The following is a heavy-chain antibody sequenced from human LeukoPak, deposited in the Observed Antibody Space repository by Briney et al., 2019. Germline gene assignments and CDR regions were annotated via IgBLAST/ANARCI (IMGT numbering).Heavy chain of an antibody. V-gene: IGHV1-2*02. CDR2: INPDSGGT. Sequence: GASVKVSCKASGYDFTSVGITWVRQAPGQGLEWMGWINPDSGGTNFAQRFQGRVTMTRDTSISTAYMELSRLTSDDTAVYYCARGLQYSSSDYWGQGTLVSVSS. CDR1: GYDFTSVG. CDR3: ARGLQYSSSDY. D-gene: IGHD6-6*01. J-gene: IGHJ4*02.